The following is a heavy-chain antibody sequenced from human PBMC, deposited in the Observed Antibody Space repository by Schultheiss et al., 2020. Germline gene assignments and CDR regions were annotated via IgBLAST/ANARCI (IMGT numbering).Heavy chain of an antibody. J-gene: IGHJ4*02. CDR1: GFSLSTSGVG. CDR3: ARTTTDYGDYRPFDY. D-gene: IGHD4-17*01. V-gene: IGHV2-5*02. CDR2: IYWDDDK. Sequence: SGPTLVKPTQTLTLTCTFSGFSLSTSGVGVGWIRQPPGKALEWLALIYWDDDKRYSPSLKSMLTITKDTSKNQVVLTMTNMDPLDTATYYCARTTTDYGDYRPFDYWGQGTLVNVYS.